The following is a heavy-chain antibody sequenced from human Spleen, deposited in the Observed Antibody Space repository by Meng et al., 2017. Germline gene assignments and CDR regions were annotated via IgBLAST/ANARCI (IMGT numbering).Heavy chain of an antibody. CDR3: AREKLGPRGRPLDY. Sequence: GESLKISCAASGFTFSSYAMHWVRQAPGKGLEWVAVISYDGSNKYYADSVKGRFTISRDNSKNTLYLQMNSLRAEDTAVYYCAREKLGPRGRPLDYWGQGTLVTVSS. J-gene: IGHJ4*02. CDR1: GFTFSSYA. D-gene: IGHD3-10*01. CDR2: ISYDGSNK. V-gene: IGHV3-30*01.